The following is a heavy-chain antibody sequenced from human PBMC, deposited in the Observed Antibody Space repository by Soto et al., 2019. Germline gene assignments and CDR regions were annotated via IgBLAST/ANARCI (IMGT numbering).Heavy chain of an antibody. CDR2: IIPICGTA. D-gene: IGHD2-15*01. Sequence: QVQLVQSGAEVKKPGSSVKVAGQASGGTFSRYAISWVRQAHGQGLEWMGGIIPICGTANYAQKFQGRVTNTADESTSTASMELSSLRSEDTALYYCARNCCCCSGGSCYDYYYGMDVWRQGPTVTAAS. V-gene: IGHV1-69*12. CDR3: ARNCCCCSGGSCYDYYYGMDV. J-gene: IGHJ6*02. CDR1: GGTFSRYA.